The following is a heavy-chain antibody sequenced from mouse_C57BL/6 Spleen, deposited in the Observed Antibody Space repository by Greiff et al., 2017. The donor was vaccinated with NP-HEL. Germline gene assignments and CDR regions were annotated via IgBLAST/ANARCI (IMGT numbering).Heavy chain of an antibody. J-gene: IGHJ2*01. CDR1: GYTFTSYW. CDR2: IDPSDSYT. V-gene: IGHV1-50*01. Sequence: QVQLQQPGAELVKPGASVKLSCKASGYTFTSYWMQWVKQRPGQGLEWIGEIDPSDSYTNYNQKFKGKATLTVDTSSSTAYMQLSSLTSEYSAVYYCARPDYWGQGTTLTVSS. CDR3: ARPDY.